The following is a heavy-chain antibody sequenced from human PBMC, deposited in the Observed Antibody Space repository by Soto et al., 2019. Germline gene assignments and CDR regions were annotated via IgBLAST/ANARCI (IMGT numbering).Heavy chain of an antibody. D-gene: IGHD2-15*01. Sequence: GGSLRLSCAASGCLFNNYDMNWVRLAPGKGLEWVSVISGSGGATYYADSVKGRFTISRDNSKNTLYLQLNNLRAEDSAVYFCAKRPQDCSGGTCYRNYFDYWGQGTLVTVSS. CDR3: AKRPQDCSGGTCYRNYFDY. V-gene: IGHV3-23*01. J-gene: IGHJ4*02. CDR2: ISGSGGAT. CDR1: GCLFNNYD.